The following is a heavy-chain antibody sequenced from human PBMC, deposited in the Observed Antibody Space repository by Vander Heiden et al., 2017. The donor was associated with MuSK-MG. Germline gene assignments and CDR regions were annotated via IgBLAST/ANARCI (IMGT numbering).Heavy chain of an antibody. Sequence: QEQLVGSGGGVVQPGRSLRLPCAASAFTFSTHGMDWVRQGPGKGLKWVAVIWYDGSSKYYADSVKGRFTISRDNSKNTLYLQMNSLRAEDTAVYYCARDSMYTSSWDYYYYMDVWGKGTTVTVSS. V-gene: IGHV3-33*01. CDR3: ARDSMYTSSWDYYYYMDV. CDR2: IWYDGSSK. D-gene: IGHD6-13*01. J-gene: IGHJ6*03. CDR1: AFTFSTHG.